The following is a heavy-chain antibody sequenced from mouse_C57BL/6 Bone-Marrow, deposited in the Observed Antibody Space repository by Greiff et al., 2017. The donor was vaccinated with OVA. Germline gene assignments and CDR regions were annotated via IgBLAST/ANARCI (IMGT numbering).Heavy chain of an antibody. CDR1: GYTFTSYW. CDR3: ASPRYFDV. J-gene: IGHJ1*03. CDR2: IHPNSGST. Sequence: VQLKEPGAELVKPGASVKLSCKASGYTFTSYWMHWVKQRPGQGLEWIGMIHPNSGSTNYNEKFKSKATLTVDKSSSTAYMQLSSLTSEDSAVYYCASPRYFDVWGTGTTVTVSS. V-gene: IGHV1-64*01.